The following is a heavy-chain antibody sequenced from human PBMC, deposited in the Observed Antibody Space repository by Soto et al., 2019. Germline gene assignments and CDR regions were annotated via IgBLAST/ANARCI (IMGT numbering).Heavy chain of an antibody. CDR2: IKHSGST. CDR3: GRGTFRGYSYGYYLDY. CDR1: GGSFNGYY. J-gene: IGHJ4*02. V-gene: IGHV4-34*01. Sequence: PSETLSLTCAVYGGSFNGYYWTWIRQPPGKGLEWIGEIKHSGSTNYNPSLKSRVTISVDTSKNQFSLNLTSVTAADTAAYYCGRGTFRGYSYGYYLDYWGQGALVTVSS. D-gene: IGHD5-18*01.